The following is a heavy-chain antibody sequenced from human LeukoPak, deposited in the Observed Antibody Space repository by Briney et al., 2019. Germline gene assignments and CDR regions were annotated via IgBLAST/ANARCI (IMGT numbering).Heavy chain of an antibody. V-gene: IGHV3-48*02. CDR3: ARGPYYDFWSGPSYYFDY. D-gene: IGHD3-3*01. CDR2: ISSSSGTI. CDR1: GFTFSSFA. Sequence: GGSLRLSCAASGFTFSSFAMSWVRQAPGKGLGWVSAISSSSGTIYYADSVKGRFTISRDNAKNSLYLQMNSLRDEDTAVYYCARGPYYDFWSGPSYYFDYWGQGTLVTVSS. J-gene: IGHJ4*02.